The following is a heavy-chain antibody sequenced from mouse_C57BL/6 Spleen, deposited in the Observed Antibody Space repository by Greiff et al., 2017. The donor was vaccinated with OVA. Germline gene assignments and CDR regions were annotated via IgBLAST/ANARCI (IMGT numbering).Heavy chain of an antibody. Sequence: QVQLKESGAELVKPGASVKMSCKASGYTFTTYPIEWMKQNHGKSLEWIGNFHPYNDDTKYNEKFKGKATLTVEQSSSTVYLELSRLTSDDSAVYYCARGGGSSPYWYFDVWGTGTTVTVSS. CDR1: GYTFTTYP. CDR3: ARGGGSSPYWYFDV. CDR2: FHPYNDDT. D-gene: IGHD1-1*01. V-gene: IGHV1-47*01. J-gene: IGHJ1*03.